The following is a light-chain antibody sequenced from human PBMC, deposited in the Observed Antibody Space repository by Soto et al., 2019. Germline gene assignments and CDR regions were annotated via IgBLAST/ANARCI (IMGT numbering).Light chain of an antibody. CDR3: QQYGSSPPTWT. Sequence: PGDSVTLSCRASQSVSSSYLAWYQQKPGQAPRLLIYGSSSRATGIPDRFSGSGSGTDFTLTISRLEPEDFAVYYCQQYGSSPPTWTFGQGTKVDIK. V-gene: IGKV3-20*01. CDR2: GSS. CDR1: QSVSSSY. J-gene: IGKJ1*01.